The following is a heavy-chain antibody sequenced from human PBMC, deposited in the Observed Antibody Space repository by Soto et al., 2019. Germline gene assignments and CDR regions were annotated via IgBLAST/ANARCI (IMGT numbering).Heavy chain of an antibody. D-gene: IGHD6-13*01. V-gene: IGHV4-59*01. Sequence: SETLSLTCTVSGGSISSYYWSWIRQPPGKGLEWIGYIYYSGSTNYNPSLKSRVTISVDTSKNQFSLKLSSVTAADTAVYYCARDGQQLGFNYYYYGMDVWGQGTTVTVSS. CDR3: ARDGQQLGFNYYYYGMDV. CDR2: IYYSGST. J-gene: IGHJ6*02. CDR1: GGSISSYY.